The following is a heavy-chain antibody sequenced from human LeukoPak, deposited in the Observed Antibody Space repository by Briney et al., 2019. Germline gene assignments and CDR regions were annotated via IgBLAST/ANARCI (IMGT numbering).Heavy chain of an antibody. CDR1: GGSISSSSYY. Sequence: TSETLSLXCTVSGGSISSSSYYWGWIRQPPGKGPEWIGSIYYSGSTYYNPSLKSRVTISVDTSKNQFSLKLSSVTAADTAVSYCARRANYDSSNSIDYWGQGTLVTVSS. CDR2: IYYSGST. V-gene: IGHV4-39*01. J-gene: IGHJ4*02. D-gene: IGHD3-22*01. CDR3: ARRANYDSSNSIDY.